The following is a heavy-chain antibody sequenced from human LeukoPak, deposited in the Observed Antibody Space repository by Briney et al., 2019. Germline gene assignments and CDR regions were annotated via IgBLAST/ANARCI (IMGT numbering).Heavy chain of an antibody. Sequence: ASVKVSCKTSGYTFTNYGVSWVRQAPGQGLEWMGGIIPIFGTANYAQKFQGRVTITADESTSTAYMELSSLRSEDTAVYYCARGLTRIAAAAQYYFDYWGQGTLVTVSS. J-gene: IGHJ4*02. V-gene: IGHV1-69*13. D-gene: IGHD6-13*01. CDR2: IIPIFGTA. CDR1: GYTFTNYG. CDR3: ARGLTRIAAAAQYYFDY.